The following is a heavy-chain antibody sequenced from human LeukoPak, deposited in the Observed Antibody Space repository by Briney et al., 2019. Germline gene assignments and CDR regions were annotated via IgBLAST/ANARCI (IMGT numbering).Heavy chain of an antibody. V-gene: IGHV3-74*01. CDR2: INRDGSST. CDR1: GFTFSRYW. D-gene: IGHD6-13*01. CDR3: AGEASFGSSWYTFDY. Sequence: GGSLRLSCAASGFTFSRYWMHWVRQAPGKGLVWVSRINRDGSSTGYADSVKGRFTISRDNARNTLYLQMNSLRAEDTAVYYCAGEASFGSSWYTFDYWGQGTLVTVSS. J-gene: IGHJ4*02.